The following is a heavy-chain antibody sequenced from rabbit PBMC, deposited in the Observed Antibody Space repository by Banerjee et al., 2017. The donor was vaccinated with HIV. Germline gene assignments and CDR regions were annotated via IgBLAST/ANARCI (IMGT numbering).Heavy chain of an antibody. J-gene: IGHJ4*01. CDR2: IDPVFGST. CDR1: GFDFSSYY. D-gene: IGHD1-1*01. CDR3: ARGNSNSGYYFNL. V-gene: IGHV1S7*01. Sequence: QLKESGGGLVQPGGSLKLSCKASGFDFSSYYMSWVRQAPGKGLEWIGYIDPVFGSTYYASWVNGRLTISSHNAQNTLYLQLNSLTAADTATYFCARGNSNSGYYFNLWGPGTLVTVS.